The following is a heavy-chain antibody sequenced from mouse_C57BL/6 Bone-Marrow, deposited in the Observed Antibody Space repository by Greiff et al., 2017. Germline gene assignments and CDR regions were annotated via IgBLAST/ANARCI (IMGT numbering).Heavy chain of an antibody. J-gene: IGHJ1*03. CDR2: IYPGSGST. V-gene: IGHV1-55*01. Sequence: VQLQQPGAELVKPGASVKMSCKASGYTFTSYWITWVKQRPGQGLEWIGDIYPGSGSTNYNEKFKSKATLTVDTSSSTAYVQLSSLTSEDSAVYYCARPYYSNYWYFDVWGTETTVTVSS. CDR3: ARPYYSNYWYFDV. D-gene: IGHD2-5*01. CDR1: GYTFTSYW.